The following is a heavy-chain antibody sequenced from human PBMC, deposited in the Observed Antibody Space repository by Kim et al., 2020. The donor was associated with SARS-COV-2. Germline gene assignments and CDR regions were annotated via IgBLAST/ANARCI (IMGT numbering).Heavy chain of an antibody. D-gene: IGHD2-8*02. Sequence: ASVKVSCKASGYIFTDYAIQWVRQAPGQGLEWMGWINAGNGNIKYSQNFQGRATLTWDTSANTVYMELSSLRSGDTAVYYCARDLLHTGFDFWGQGTLVTVSS. CDR3: ARDLLHTGFDF. CDR1: GYIFTDYA. V-gene: IGHV1-3*01. J-gene: IGHJ4*02. CDR2: INAGNGNI.